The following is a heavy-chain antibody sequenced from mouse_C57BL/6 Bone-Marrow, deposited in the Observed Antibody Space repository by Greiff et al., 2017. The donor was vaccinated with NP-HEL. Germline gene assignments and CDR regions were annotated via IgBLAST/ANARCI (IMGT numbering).Heavy chain of an antibody. CDR1: GFSLTSYG. CDR3: ARNIYYGNYDAMDY. D-gene: IGHD2-1*01. J-gene: IGHJ4*01. Sequence: QVQLKESGPGLVQPSQSLSITCTVSGFSLTSYGVHWVRQSPGKGLEWLGVIWSGGSTDYNAAFISRLSISKDNSKSQVFFKMNSLQADDTAIYYCARNIYYGNYDAMDYWGQGTSVTVSS. V-gene: IGHV2-2*01. CDR2: IWSGGST.